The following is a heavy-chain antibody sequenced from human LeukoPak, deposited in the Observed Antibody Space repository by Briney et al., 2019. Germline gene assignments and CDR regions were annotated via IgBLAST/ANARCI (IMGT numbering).Heavy chain of an antibody. V-gene: IGHV1-2*04. CDR2: INPNSGGT. CDR3: ARDEQYQLMILDF. D-gene: IGHD1/OR15-1a*01. CDR1: GYTFTGYY. J-gene: IGHJ4*02. Sequence: ASVKVSCKASGYTFTGYYMHWVRQAPGQGLEWMGWINPNSGGTNYAQKFQGWVTMTRDTSISTAYMELSRLRSDDTAVYYCARDEQYQLMILDFWGQGTLITVSS.